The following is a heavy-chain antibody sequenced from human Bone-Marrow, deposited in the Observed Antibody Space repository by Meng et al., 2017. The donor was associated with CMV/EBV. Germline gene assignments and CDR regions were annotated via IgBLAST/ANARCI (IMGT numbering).Heavy chain of an antibody. CDR2: ITSSSGYI. CDR1: GFTVSSNY. J-gene: IGHJ4*02. Sequence: GESLKISCAASGFTVSSNYMSWVRQAPGKGLEWVSSITSSSGYIYYADSVKGRFTISRDNAKNSLYLQMNSLRAEDTAVYYCARDPLPSSDYGDPDGDYWGQGTLVTVSS. V-gene: IGHV3-21*01. CDR3: ARDPLPSSDYGDPDGDY. D-gene: IGHD4-17*01.